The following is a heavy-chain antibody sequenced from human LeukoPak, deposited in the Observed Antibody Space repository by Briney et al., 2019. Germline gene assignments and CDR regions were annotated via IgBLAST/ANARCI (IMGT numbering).Heavy chain of an antibody. CDR1: GFTFSSYN. CDR2: ISSSSSYI. J-gene: IGHJ4*02. D-gene: IGHD4-17*01. Sequence: NPGGSLRLSCAASGFTFSSYNMNWVRQAPGKGLEWVSSISSSSSYIYYADSVKGRFTISRGNAKNSLYLQMNSLRAEHTAVYYCAREPYGDYADYWGQGTLVTVSS. CDR3: AREPYGDYADY. V-gene: IGHV3-21*01.